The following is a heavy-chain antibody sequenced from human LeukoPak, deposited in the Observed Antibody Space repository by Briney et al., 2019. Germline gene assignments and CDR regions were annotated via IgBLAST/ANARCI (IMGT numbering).Heavy chain of an antibody. CDR3: ATLLLGGSGCYVHFDY. Sequence: GGSLRLSCTASGFTFSTYSMSWVRHAPGQGLEWVSSISSSSNYIYYADSVKGRFTVSRDNAKNSLYLQMNSQRAEDTAVYYCATLLLGGSGCYVHFDYWGQGTLVTVSS. CDR1: GFTFSTYS. V-gene: IGHV3-21*01. CDR2: ISSSSNYI. D-gene: IGHD3-10*01. J-gene: IGHJ4*02.